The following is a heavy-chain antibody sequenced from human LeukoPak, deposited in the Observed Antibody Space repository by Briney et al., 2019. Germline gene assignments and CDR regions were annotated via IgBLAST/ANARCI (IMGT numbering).Heavy chain of an antibody. Sequence: GGSLRLSCAASGFTFSSYEMNWVCQAPGKGLEWVSYISSSGSTIYYADSVKGRFTISRDNAKNSLYMQMNSLRAEDTAVYYCARGGDDSSGYLFDYWGQGTLVTVSS. CDR2: ISSSGSTI. D-gene: IGHD3-22*01. CDR1: GFTFSSYE. CDR3: ARGGDDSSGYLFDY. V-gene: IGHV3-48*03. J-gene: IGHJ4*02.